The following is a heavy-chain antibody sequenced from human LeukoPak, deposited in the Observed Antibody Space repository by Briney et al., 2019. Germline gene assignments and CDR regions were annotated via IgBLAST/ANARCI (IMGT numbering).Heavy chain of an antibody. CDR1: GFTFSGSA. CDR3: AKVEGRQWLPRGHDAFDI. V-gene: IGHV3-73*01. J-gene: IGHJ3*02. Sequence: GGSLRLSCAASGFTFSGSAMHWVRQASGKGLEWVGRIRSKANSYATAYAASVKGRFTISRDDSKNTAYLQMNSLRAEDTAVYYCAKVEGRQWLPRGHDAFDIWGQGTMVTVSS. D-gene: IGHD6-19*01. CDR2: IRSKANSYAT.